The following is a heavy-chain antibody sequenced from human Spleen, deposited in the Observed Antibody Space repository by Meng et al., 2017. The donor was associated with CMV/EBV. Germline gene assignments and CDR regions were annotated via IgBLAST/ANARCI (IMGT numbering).Heavy chain of an antibody. CDR3: ARGAGADH. CDR1: GDICANCP. D-gene: IGHD6-25*01. J-gene: IGHJ4*02. CDR2: IITGSGTT. V-gene: IGHV1-3*04. Sequence: VTVSGRASGDICANCPMHWVRQAPGQGLGWMGWIITGSGTTKYSPRVQDRLTITSDTSANTVYREVTSLTSEDTATYYCARGAGADHWGQGTLVTVSS.